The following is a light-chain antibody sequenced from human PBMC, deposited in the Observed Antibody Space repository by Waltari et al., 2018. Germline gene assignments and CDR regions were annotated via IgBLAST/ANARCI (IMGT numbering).Light chain of an antibody. CDR3: QHYGNWPMST. Sequence: EIVMTQSPATLSVSPGERVTPSCRASQSVSNTLAWYQQKPGQAPRLLIYGASTRASGIPARFSGSGSGTEFTLTISSLQSEDFAVYSCQHYGNWPMSTFGQGTKVEI. CDR2: GAS. V-gene: IGKV3-15*01. CDR1: QSVSNT. J-gene: IGKJ2*01.